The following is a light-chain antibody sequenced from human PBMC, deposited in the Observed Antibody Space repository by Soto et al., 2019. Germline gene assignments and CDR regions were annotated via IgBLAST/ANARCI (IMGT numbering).Light chain of an antibody. CDR3: QQRTTWLS. Sequence: EVVLTQSPATLSLSPGERATLSCRASQSVRNFLAWYQQKPGQAPRLPVYDATNRAAGIPARFSGSGSGTDFSLTISSLEPEDFAVYFCQQRTTWLSFGGGTKVEIK. CDR1: QSVRNF. V-gene: IGKV3-11*01. J-gene: IGKJ4*01. CDR2: DAT.